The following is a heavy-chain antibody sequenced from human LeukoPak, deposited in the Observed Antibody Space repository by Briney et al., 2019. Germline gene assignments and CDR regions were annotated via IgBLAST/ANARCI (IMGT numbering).Heavy chain of an antibody. CDR2: ISSDGSRA. CDR1: GFTFSSYW. Sequence: GGSLRLSCAASGFTFSSYWMHWVRQGPGKWLVWVSRISSDGSRAGYADSVKGRFTISRDNAKNTLYLQMNSLRVEDTAVYYCLGYDSSGYYHHWGQGTLVTVSS. V-gene: IGHV3-74*01. CDR3: LGYDSSGYYHH. D-gene: IGHD3-22*01. J-gene: IGHJ5*02.